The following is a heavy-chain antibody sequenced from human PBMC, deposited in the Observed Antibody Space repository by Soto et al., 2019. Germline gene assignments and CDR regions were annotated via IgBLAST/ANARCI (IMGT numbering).Heavy chain of an antibody. D-gene: IGHD1-26*01. CDR2: IYYSGTT. V-gene: IGHV4-59*08. Sequence: SETLSLTCTAAVGSISDYYWSWIRQPPGKGLEWIGYIYYSGTTNYSPSLKSRVTISLHTSKNQFSLELSSVTAADSAIYYCARQSGSDYCFGMEVWGGGNPGHRRL. CDR1: VGSISDYY. J-gene: IGHJ6*04. CDR3: ARQSGSDYCFGMEV.